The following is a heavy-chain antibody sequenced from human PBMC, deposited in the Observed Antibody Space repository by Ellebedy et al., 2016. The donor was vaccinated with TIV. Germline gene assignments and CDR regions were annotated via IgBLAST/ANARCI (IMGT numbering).Heavy chain of an antibody. V-gene: IGHV4-34*01. J-gene: IGHJ6*02. Sequence: SETLSLXXVVYGSSFSAYYWTWIRQPPGEGLKWIGEINHRGGTNSNPSLKRRVTISVDTSNNQFSLTLRSVTAADTAVYYCARYFNALDVWGQGTTVTVSS. CDR3: ARYFNALDV. CDR1: GSSFSAYY. CDR2: INHRGGT.